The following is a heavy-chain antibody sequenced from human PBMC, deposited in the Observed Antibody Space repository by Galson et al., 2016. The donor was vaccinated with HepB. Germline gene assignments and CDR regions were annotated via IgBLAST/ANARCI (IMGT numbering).Heavy chain of an antibody. CDR2: IRSKTYGGTT. CDR3: TRGGGFRCSRSSCYLAHHFYFDY. V-gene: IGHV3-49*03. Sequence: SLRLSCATSGFIFGDYALHWFRQAPGKGLEWVGFIRSKTYGGTTEYAASVKGRFTISRDDSKSIAYVQMNSLKTEDTAVYYCTRGGGFRCSRSSCYLAHHFYFDYWGQGTLVTVSS. J-gene: IGHJ4*02. CDR1: GFIFGDYA. D-gene: IGHD2-2*01.